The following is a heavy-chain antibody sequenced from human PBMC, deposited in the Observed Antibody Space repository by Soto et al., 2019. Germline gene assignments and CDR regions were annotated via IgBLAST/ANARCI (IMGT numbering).Heavy chain of an antibody. CDR1: GFNVRSNY. Sequence: GGSLRLSCAASGFNVRSNYMSWVRQAPGKGLEWVSVIYSGGSTYYADSVKGRFIISRDNSKNTLYLQMNSLRAEDTAVYYCARDGGYDRYYMDVWGKGTTVTVSS. J-gene: IGHJ6*03. CDR3: ARDGGYDRYYMDV. V-gene: IGHV3-66*01. CDR2: IYSGGST. D-gene: IGHD5-12*01.